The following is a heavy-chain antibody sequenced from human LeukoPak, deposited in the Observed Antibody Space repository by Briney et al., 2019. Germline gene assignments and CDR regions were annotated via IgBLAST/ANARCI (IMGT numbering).Heavy chain of an antibody. CDR1: GGTFSSYA. V-gene: IGHV1-69*04. J-gene: IGHJ4*02. CDR3: ATLRHRGEFDY. D-gene: IGHD6-25*01. CDR2: IIPILGIA. Sequence: ASVKVSCKASGGTFSSYAISWVRQAPGQGLEWMGRIIPILGIANYAQKFQGRVTMTEDTSTDTAYMELSSLRSADTAVYYCATLRHRGEFDYWGQGTLVTVSS.